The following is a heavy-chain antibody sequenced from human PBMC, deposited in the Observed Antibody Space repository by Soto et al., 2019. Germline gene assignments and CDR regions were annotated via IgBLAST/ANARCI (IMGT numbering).Heavy chain of an antibody. Sequence: PGXSLRLSGAASAFTFNNCAIHWVSQAPGKGLEWVATISGTGGSTYYADSVKGRFTISRDNSKNTLYLQMNTLRVEDTAVYYCAKDRLGGNFDYWGQGTQVTVSS. J-gene: IGHJ4*02. CDR1: AFTFNNCA. CDR3: AKDRLGGNFDY. CDR2: ISGTGGST. V-gene: IGHV3-23*01.